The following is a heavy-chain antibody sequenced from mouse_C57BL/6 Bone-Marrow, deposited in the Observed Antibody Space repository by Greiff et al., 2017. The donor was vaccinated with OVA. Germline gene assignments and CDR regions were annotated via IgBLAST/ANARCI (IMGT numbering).Heavy chain of an antibody. D-gene: IGHD1-1*01. Sequence: EVQLQQSGPELVKPGASVKISCKASGYSFTGYYMNWVKQSPEKSLEWIGEINPSTGGTTYNQKFKAKATLTVDKSSSTAYMQLKSLTSEDSAVYYCAREGGTTVNWYFDVWGTGTTVTVSS. J-gene: IGHJ1*03. V-gene: IGHV1-42*01. CDR2: INPSTGGT. CDR1: GYSFTGYY. CDR3: AREGGTTVNWYFDV.